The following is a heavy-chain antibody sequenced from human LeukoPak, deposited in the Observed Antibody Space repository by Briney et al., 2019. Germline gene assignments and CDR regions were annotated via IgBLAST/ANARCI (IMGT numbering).Heavy chain of an antibody. Sequence: SETLSLTCTVSGGSIRSSSYSWGWIRQPPGKGLEWIGSIYYSGTTYYNPSLRSRVTISVDTSKNQFSLKLSSVIAADTTVYYCARLYSSREYYIDYWGQGSLVTASS. CDR3: ARLYSSREYYIDY. V-gene: IGHV4-39*01. CDR2: IYYSGTT. CDR1: GGSIRSSSYS. D-gene: IGHD6-13*01. J-gene: IGHJ4*02.